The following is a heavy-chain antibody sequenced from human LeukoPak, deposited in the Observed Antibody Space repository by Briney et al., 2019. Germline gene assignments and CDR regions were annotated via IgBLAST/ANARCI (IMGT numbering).Heavy chain of an antibody. Sequence: GGSLRLSCAASGFTFSSYAMHWVRQAPGKGLEWVAVMSYVGSNKYYADSVKGRFTISRDNSKNTLYLQMNSLRAEDTAVYYCAKDPNRDGYYFDYWGQGTLVTVSS. CDR3: AKDPNRDGYYFDY. CDR1: GFTFSSYA. J-gene: IGHJ4*02. CDR2: MSYVGSNK. D-gene: IGHD5-24*01. V-gene: IGHV3-30*04.